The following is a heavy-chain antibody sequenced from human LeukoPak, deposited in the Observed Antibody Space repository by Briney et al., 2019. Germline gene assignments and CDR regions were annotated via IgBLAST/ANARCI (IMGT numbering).Heavy chain of an antibody. Sequence: GGSLRLSCAASGFTLSSYAMSWVRQAPGKGLEWVSAISGSGGSTYYADSVKGRFTTSRDNSKYTLYLQMNSLRAEDTAIYYCAKVCGANCYYPDYWGQGAQVTVSS. CDR2: ISGSGGST. CDR1: GFTLSSYA. D-gene: IGHD2-21*02. V-gene: IGHV3-23*01. J-gene: IGHJ4*02. CDR3: AKVCGANCYYPDY.